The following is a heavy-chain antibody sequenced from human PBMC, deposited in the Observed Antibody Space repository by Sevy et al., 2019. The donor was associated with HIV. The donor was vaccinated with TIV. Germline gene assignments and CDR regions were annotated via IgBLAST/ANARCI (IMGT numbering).Heavy chain of an antibody. Sequence: GGSLRLSCAASGFTFSNAWMTWVRQAPGKGLEWVGRIKSKTDGGKTDYAAPVKGRFTISSDDSKNTLYLQMNSLKTEDTAVYYGTKGGYYYESSGSYGKYFDLWGRGTLVTVSS. D-gene: IGHD3-22*01. CDR2: IKSKTDGGKT. CDR1: GFTFSNAW. J-gene: IGHJ2*01. V-gene: IGHV3-15*01. CDR3: TKGGYYYESSGSYGKYFDL.